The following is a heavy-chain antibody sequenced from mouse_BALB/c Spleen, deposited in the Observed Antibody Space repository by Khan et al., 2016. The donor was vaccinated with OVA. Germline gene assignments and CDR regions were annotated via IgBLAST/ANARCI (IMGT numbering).Heavy chain of an antibody. CDR1: GFSLTSYG. Sequence: QVRLQQSGPGLVQPSQSLSITCTVSGFSLTSYGVHWVRQSPGKGLEWLGVIWSGGSTDYSAAFISRLSITKDNSKSQVFFKMNSLQANDTAIYYCAKSYDYDEGLAYWGQGTLVTVSA. V-gene: IGHV2-2*02. J-gene: IGHJ3*01. D-gene: IGHD2-4*01. CDR2: IWSGGST. CDR3: AKSYDYDEGLAY.